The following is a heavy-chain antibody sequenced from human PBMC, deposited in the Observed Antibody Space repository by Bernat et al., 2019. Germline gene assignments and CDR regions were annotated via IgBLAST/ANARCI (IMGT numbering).Heavy chain of an antibody. CDR3: ARVGCRGLYFYY. CDR1: GGSISSYY. V-gene: IGHV4-4*07. D-gene: IGHD5-12*01. CDR2: IYTSGST. Sequence: QVQLQESGPGLVKPSETLSLTCTVSGGSISSYYWTWIRQPAGKGLEWIGRIYTSGSTNYNPSLKSRVTMSVDTSKNQFSLKVISVTAADTAVYYCARVGCRGLYFYYWGPGIFVNVSS. J-gene: IGHJ4*02.